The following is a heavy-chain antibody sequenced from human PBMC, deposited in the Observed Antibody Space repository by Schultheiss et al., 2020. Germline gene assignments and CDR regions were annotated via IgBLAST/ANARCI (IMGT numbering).Heavy chain of an antibody. V-gene: IGHV4-39*07. CDR3: ARAWPKRTFDP. CDR1: GGSISSSSYY. J-gene: IGHJ5*02. CDR2: IYYSGST. Sequence: SQTLSLTCTVSGGSISSSSYYWGWIRQPPGKGLEWIGYIYYSGSTYYNPSLKSRLTISVDASKNQFSLKLRSVTAADTAVYYCARAWPKRTFDPWGQGTLVTVSS. D-gene: IGHD5-12*01.